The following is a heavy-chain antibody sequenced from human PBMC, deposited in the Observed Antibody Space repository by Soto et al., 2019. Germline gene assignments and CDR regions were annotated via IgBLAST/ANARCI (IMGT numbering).Heavy chain of an antibody. CDR3: ASGREGMYYDYIWGSYREKPPDAFDI. CDR1: GASVSGYY. J-gene: IGHJ3*02. V-gene: IGHV4-34*01. D-gene: IGHD3-16*02. Sequence: PSETLSLTCTVSGASVSGYYWSWIRQPPGKGLEWIGEINHSGSTNYNPSLKSRVTIPVDTSKNQFSLKLSSVTAADTAVYYCASGREGMYYDYIWGSYREKPPDAFDIWGQGTMVTVSS. CDR2: INHSGST.